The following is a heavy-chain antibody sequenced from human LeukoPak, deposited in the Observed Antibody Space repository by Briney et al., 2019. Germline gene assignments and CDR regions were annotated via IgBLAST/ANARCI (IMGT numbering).Heavy chain of an antibody. CDR2: IYYSGST. CDR3: ATLLRSGYDWLIELAPWHY. D-gene: IGHD5-12*01. J-gene: IGHJ4*02. V-gene: IGHV4-59*01. Sequence: PSETLSLTCTVSGGSISSYYWSWIRQPPGKGLEWIGYIYYSGSTNYNPSLKSRVTISVDTSKNQFSLKLSSVTAADTAVYYCATLLRSGYDWLIELAPWHYWGQGTLVTVSS. CDR1: GGSISSYY.